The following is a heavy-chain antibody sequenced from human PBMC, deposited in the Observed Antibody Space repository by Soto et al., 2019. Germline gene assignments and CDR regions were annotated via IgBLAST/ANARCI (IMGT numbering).Heavy chain of an antibody. J-gene: IGHJ6*02. V-gene: IGHV1-18*01. CDR1: GYTFTRSG. CDR3: AREGVAPYYYYGMDV. Sequence: ASVKVSCKSSGYTFTRSGISWGRQAPGKGLEWMGWISPYNGDTNYAQTFQGRVTMTTDTSTSTVHMEVRSLRSDDTAVYYCAREGVAPYYYYGMDVWGQGTPVTVSS. CDR2: ISPYNGDT. D-gene: IGHD5-12*01.